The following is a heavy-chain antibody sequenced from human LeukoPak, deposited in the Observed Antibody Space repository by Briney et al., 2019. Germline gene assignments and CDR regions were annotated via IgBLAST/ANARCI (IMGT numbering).Heavy chain of an antibody. CDR2: ISYDGSNK. J-gene: IGHJ4*02. Sequence: GGSLRLSCAASGFSVSTDHMSWVRQAPGKGLEWVAVISYDGSNKYYADSVKGRFTISRDNSKNTLYLQMNSLRAEDTAVYYCARDQAAAGAWYFDYWGQGTLVTVSS. V-gene: IGHV3-30-3*01. CDR3: ARDQAAAGAWYFDY. D-gene: IGHD6-13*01. CDR1: GFSVSTDH.